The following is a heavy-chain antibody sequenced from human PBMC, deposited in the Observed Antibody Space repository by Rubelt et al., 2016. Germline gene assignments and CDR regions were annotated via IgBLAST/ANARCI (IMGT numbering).Heavy chain of an antibody. CDR3: ARAGRATYYFDY. V-gene: IGHV4-30-2*01. Sequence: QVQLQESGPGLVKPSETLSLTCAVSGGSISSGGYSWSWIRQPPGKGLEWIGYIYHSGCTYYNPSLKSRVTISVDTSKNQFSQKLSSVTAADTAVYYCARAGRATYYFDYWGQGTLVTVSS. CDR2: IYHSGCT. J-gene: IGHJ4*02. CDR1: GGSISSGGYS.